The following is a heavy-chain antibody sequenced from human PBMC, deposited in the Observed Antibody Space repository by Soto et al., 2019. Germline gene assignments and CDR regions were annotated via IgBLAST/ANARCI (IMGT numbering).Heavy chain of an antibody. V-gene: IGHV1-46*01. CDR2: INPSGGST. CDR1: GGTFSSYA. CDR3: ARAGDIVVVVAASHFDY. J-gene: IGHJ4*02. D-gene: IGHD2-15*01. Sequence: ASVTVSCKASGGTFSSYAISWVRQAPGQGLEWMGIINPSGGSTSYAQKFQGRVTMTRDTSTSTVYMELSSLRSEDTAVYYCARAGDIVVVVAASHFDYWAQGTLVTVSS.